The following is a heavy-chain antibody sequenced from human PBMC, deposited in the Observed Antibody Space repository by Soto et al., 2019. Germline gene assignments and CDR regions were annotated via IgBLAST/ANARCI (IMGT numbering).Heavy chain of an antibody. D-gene: IGHD3-16*02. CDR3: ARPLAAFGGVIASDAFDI. CDR1: GYSFTSYW. J-gene: IGHJ3*02. CDR2: IYPGDSDT. V-gene: IGHV5-51*01. Sequence: GESLKISCKGSGYSFTSYWIGWVRQMPGKGLEWMGIIYPGDSDTRYSPSFQGQVTISADKSISTAYLKWSSLKASDTAMYYCARPLAAFGGVIASDAFDIWGQGTMVTVSS.